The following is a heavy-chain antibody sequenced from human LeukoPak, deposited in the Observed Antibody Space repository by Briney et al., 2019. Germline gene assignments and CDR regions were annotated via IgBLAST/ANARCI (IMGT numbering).Heavy chain of an antibody. V-gene: IGHV3-48*03. Sequence: QPGRCLRLSCEASGFTLSSYEANCVRHAPGKGLEWISYIDSSGSTRSYADSVKGRFTIPRDYGKNSMYMQMNDMRGEDTAVYFCALLATINYYYYGMDVWGRGTTVTVS. CDR2: IDSSGSTR. J-gene: IGHJ6*02. CDR1: GFTLSSYE. D-gene: IGHD5-24*01. CDR3: ALLATINYYYYGMDV.